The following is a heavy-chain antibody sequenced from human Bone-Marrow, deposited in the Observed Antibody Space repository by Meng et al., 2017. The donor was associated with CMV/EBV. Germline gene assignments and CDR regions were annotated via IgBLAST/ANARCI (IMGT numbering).Heavy chain of an antibody. J-gene: IGHJ2*01. Sequence: VRLVQSGAEVKKSGASVKVSCKASGYNLNGYYIHWVRQAPGQGLEWMGWINPNNGGTNYAQRFQGRVTMTRDTSTSTAYMELSGLRSDDTAVYYCARARTPYDLWGRGTLVTVSS. V-gene: IGHV1-2*02. CDR2: INPNNGGT. CDR1: GYNLNGYY. CDR3: ARARTPYDL.